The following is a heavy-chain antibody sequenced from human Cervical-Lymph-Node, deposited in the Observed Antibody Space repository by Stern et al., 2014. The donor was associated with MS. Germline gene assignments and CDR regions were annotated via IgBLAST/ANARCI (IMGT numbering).Heavy chain of an antibody. CDR3: ARARGQTLFDY. CDR2: ISPTEIT. V-gene: IGHV4-61*02. Sequence: QLQLQESGPGLVKPSQTLSLTCTVSGAPIRSGHYYWTWIRQPAGKGLEWIGRISPTEITNYNPSQKSRVTMSVTPSKNHFSLPLTSVTAADTAVYYCARARGQTLFDYWGQGTLVTVSS. J-gene: IGHJ4*02. CDR1: GAPIRSGHYY.